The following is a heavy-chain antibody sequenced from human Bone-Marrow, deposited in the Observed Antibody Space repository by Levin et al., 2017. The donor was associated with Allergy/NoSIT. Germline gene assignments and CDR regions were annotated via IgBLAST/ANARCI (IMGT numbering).Heavy chain of an antibody. CDR3: ARHPDGYNLWTGYYKGGFDY. CDR2: IYPGYSDI. J-gene: IGHJ4*02. Sequence: GESLKISCQASGYKFTDYWIGWVRQVPGKGLEWMGIIYPGYSDIRYSPSFQGQVIISADKSVRTAYLLWSSLKASNTAMYYCARHPDGYNLWTGYYKGGFDYWGQGTLVTVSS. D-gene: IGHD3/OR15-3a*01. CDR1: GYKFTDYW. V-gene: IGHV5-51*01.